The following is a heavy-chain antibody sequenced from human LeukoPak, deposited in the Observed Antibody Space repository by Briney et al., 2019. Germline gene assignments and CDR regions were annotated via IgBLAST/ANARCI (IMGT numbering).Heavy chain of an antibody. V-gene: IGHV3-48*03. Sequence: PRGSLRLSCAASGFTFSSYEMNWVRQAPGKGLEWVSYISSSGSTIYYADSVKGRFTISRDNAKNSLYLQMNSLRAEDTAVYYCARLRRYGGNWAFDYWGQGTLVTVSS. CDR2: ISSSGSTI. D-gene: IGHD4-23*01. J-gene: IGHJ4*02. CDR3: ARLRRYGGNWAFDY. CDR1: GFTFSSYE.